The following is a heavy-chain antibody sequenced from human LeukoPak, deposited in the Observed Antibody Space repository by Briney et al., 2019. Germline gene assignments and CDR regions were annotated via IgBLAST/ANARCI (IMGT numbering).Heavy chain of an antibody. CDR1: GFTFSSYG. V-gene: IGHV3-30*02. J-gene: IGHJ4*02. CDR3: AKDSLVGATFFDY. Sequence: AGGSLRLACAASGFTFSSYGMHWVRQAPGKGLEWVAFIRYDGSNKYYADSVKGRFTISRDNSKNTLYLQMNSLRAEDTAVYYCAKDSLVGATFFDYWGQGTLVTVSS. D-gene: IGHD1-26*01. CDR2: IRYDGSNK.